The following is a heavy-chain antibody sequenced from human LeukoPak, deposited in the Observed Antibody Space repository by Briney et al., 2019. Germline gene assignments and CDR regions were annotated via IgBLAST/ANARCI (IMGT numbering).Heavy chain of an antibody. CDR3: ASAGIMYYYGSGSYGWFDP. D-gene: IGHD3-10*01. CDR1: SYSISSSSYY. CDR2: IYYSGST. J-gene: IGHJ5*02. Sequence: SETLSLTCTVSSYSISSSSYYWGWIRQPPGKGLEWIGSIYYSGSTYYNPSLKSRVTISVDTSKNQFSLKLSSVTAADTAVYYCASAGIMYYYGSGSYGWFDPWGQGTLVTVSS. V-gene: IGHV4-39*01.